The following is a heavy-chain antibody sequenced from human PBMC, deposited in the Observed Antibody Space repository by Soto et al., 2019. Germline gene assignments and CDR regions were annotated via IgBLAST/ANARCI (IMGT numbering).Heavy chain of an antibody. V-gene: IGHV3-23*01. D-gene: IGHD2-15*01. CDR1: GFTFTSYA. J-gene: IGHJ4*02. CDR3: AKRRGAGGHFDY. CDR2: VSSGGST. Sequence: GGSLRLSCASSGFTFTSYAMGWVRQAPGKGLEWVSVVSSGGSTYYADSVTGRFTVSRDNSKNTLSLQMNSLRAEDTAVYYCAKRRGAGGHFDYWGQGALVTVSS.